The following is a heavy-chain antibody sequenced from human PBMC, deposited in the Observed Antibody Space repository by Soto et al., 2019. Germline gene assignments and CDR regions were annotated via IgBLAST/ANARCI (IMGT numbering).Heavy chain of an antibody. J-gene: IGHJ4*02. CDR3: AKGRSGIYYQNVGY. Sequence: EVLLLESGGGLVQPGGSLRLSCAASGFTFRSYAMSWVRQAPGKGLEWGSAISCSGGSTYYADSVKGRCPIPRDNTQDSLYLQMNMQRAKDTAVYYCAKGRSGIYYQNVGYWGQGTLVTVSS. CDR1: GFTFRSYA. CDR2: ISCSGGST. D-gene: IGHD1-26*01. V-gene: IGHV3-23*01.